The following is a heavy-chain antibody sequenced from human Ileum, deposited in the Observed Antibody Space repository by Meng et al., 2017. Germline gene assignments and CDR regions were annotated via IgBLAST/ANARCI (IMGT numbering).Heavy chain of an antibody. V-gene: IGHV4-31*03. CDR2: IHYTGST. Sequence: QVQLQESGPGLVKVSQTLSLTCTVSGGSIGSAAYYWTWIRQHPAKGLEWIGYIHYTGSTSYNPSLESRTSTSIDTSNNQFSLKVTSVTVADTAVYYCARGVSAAGLFDNWGPGTLVTVSS. CDR3: ARGVSAAGLFDN. D-gene: IGHD2-2*01. J-gene: IGHJ4*02. CDR1: GGSIGSAAYY.